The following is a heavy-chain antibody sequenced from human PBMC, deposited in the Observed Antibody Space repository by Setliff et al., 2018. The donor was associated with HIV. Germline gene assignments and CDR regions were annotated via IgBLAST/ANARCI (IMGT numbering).Heavy chain of an antibody. Sequence: SETLSLTCTVSGGSISGYYWGWIRQPPGKGLEWIGSINYSGSTYQNPSLKSRVTISVDTSKNQYSLKLSSVTAADTAVYYCARLAASIAARRRFDYWGQGTLVTVSS. V-gene: IGHV4-39*01. J-gene: IGHJ4*02. CDR3: ARLAASIAARRRFDY. CDR1: GGSISGYY. CDR2: INYSGST. D-gene: IGHD6-6*01.